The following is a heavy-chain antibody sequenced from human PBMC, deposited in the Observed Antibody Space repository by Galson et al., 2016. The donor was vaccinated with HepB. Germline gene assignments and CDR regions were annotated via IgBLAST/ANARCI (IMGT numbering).Heavy chain of an antibody. Sequence: SVKVSCKASEYSFTDYYIHWLRQAPGQGLEWMGWINPNSGVTHYAPRFQGRVTLTRDTSVSTAYMEVTSLKSDDTAFYYCAKVADSPGFYYQGRFGYWGQGTLITVSS. CDR3: AKVADSPGFYYQGRFGY. CDR2: INPNSGVT. CDR1: EYSFTDYY. J-gene: IGHJ4*02. V-gene: IGHV1-2*02. D-gene: IGHD3-22*01.